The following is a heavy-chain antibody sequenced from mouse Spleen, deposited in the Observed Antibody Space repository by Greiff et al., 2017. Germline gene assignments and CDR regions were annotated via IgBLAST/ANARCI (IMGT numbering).Heavy chain of an antibody. CDR1: GFSLTSYA. Sequence: VNVVESGPGLVAPSQSLSITCTVSGFSLTSYAISWVRQPPGKGLEWLGVIWTGGGTNYNSALKSRLSISKDNSKSQVFLKMNSLQTDDTAMYYCARGANWVDYWGQGTTLTVSS. CDR3: ARGANWVDY. D-gene: IGHD4-1*01. CDR2: IWTGGGT. J-gene: IGHJ2*01. V-gene: IGHV2-9-1*01.